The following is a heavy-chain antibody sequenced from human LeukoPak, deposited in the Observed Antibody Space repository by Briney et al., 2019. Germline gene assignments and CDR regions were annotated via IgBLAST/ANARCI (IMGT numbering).Heavy chain of an antibody. CDR2: IYTSGST. Sequence: SETLSLTCTVSGGSISSGSYYWSWIRQPAGKGLEWIGRIYTSGSTNYNPSLKSRVTISVDTSKNQFSLKLSSVTAADTAVYYCARALRAVRGYYYMDVWGKGTTVTI. D-gene: IGHD3-10*01. J-gene: IGHJ6*03. V-gene: IGHV4-61*02. CDR3: ARALRAVRGYYYMDV. CDR1: GGSISSGSYY.